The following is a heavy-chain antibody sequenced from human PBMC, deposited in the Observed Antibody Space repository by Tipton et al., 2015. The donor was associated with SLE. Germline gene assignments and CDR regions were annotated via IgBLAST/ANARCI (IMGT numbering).Heavy chain of an antibody. Sequence: LRLSCAVSGYSISSGYYWGWIRQPPGKGLEWIGSIYHSGSTYYNPSLKSRVTISVDTSKNQFSLKLSSVTAADTAVYYCARFSSSSWSRLGGAFDIWGQGTMVTVSS. D-gene: IGHD6-13*01. CDR1: GYSISSGYY. CDR2: IYHSGST. V-gene: IGHV4-38-2*01. J-gene: IGHJ3*02. CDR3: ARFSSSSWSRLGGAFDI.